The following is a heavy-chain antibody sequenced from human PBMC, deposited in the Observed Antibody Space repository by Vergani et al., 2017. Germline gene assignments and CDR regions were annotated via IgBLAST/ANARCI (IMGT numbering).Heavy chain of an antibody. J-gene: IGHJ6*02. CDR2: INHSGST. Sequence: QVQLQESGPGLVKPSQTLSLTCTVSGGSISSGGYYWSWIRQPPGKGLEWIGEINHSGSTNYNPSLKSRVTISVDTSKNQFSLKLSSVTAADTAVYYCARLRGYSYGYYYYGMDVWGQGTTVTVSS. CDR1: GGSISSGGYY. V-gene: IGHV4-61*08. D-gene: IGHD5-18*01. CDR3: ARLRGYSYGYYYYGMDV.